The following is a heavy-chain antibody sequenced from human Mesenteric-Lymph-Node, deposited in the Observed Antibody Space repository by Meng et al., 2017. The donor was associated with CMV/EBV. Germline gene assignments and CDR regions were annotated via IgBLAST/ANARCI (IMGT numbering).Heavy chain of an antibody. Sequence: GESLKISCVASGFTVSYNYMTWVRQAPGKGLEWVSLIYIDGTTHYADSVKGRFTISRDNSKNTLYLQMKSLRADDTAVYYCARGGPLSTFDIWGQGTMVTVSS. D-gene: IGHD3-16*01. J-gene: IGHJ3*02. CDR1: GFTVSYNY. V-gene: IGHV3-53*01. CDR2: IYIDGTT. CDR3: ARGGPLSTFDI.